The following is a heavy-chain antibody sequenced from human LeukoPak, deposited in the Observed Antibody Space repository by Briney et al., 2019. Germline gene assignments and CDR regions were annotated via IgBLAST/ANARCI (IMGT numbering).Heavy chain of an antibody. Sequence: ASVTVSFTASGGTFSSYAISWVRQAPGQGLEWMGGIIPIFGTANYAQKFQGRVTITADESTSTAYMELSSLRSEDTAVYYCASRSIAVAANWFDPWGQGTLVTVSS. J-gene: IGHJ5*02. V-gene: IGHV1-69*13. CDR1: GGTFSSYA. CDR3: ASRSIAVAANWFDP. CDR2: IIPIFGTA. D-gene: IGHD6-19*01.